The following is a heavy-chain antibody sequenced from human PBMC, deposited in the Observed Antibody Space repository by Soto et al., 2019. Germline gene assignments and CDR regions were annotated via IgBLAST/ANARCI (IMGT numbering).Heavy chain of an antibody. CDR3: ATIVHCIITPCSFPSRSHMHRSYYYYGMYV. V-gene: IGHV1-18*01. J-gene: IGHJ6*02. Sequence: GASVKVSGEASGYTFTSYGISWVRQAPGQGLEWMGWISGYNGNTNLAQKLQGRVTMTTDTPTSTAFMELRSLRSDDTAVYYCATIVHCIITPCSFPSRSHMHRSYYYYGMYVWGQGTTVTVSS. CDR2: ISGYNGNT. D-gene: IGHD2-2*01. CDR1: GYTFTSYG.